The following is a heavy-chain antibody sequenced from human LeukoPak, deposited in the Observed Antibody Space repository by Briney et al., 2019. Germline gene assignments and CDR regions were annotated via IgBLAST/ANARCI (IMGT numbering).Heavy chain of an antibody. CDR1: GGSFSGYY. V-gene: IGHV4-34*01. Sequence: PSETLSLTCAVYGGSFSGYYWSWIRQPPGKGLEWIGEINHSGSTNYNPSLKSRVTISVDTSKNQFSLRLSPVTAADTAVYYCAAGCSSTSCYWYYYTDVWGKGTTVTVSS. J-gene: IGHJ6*03. CDR2: INHSGST. D-gene: IGHD2-2*01. CDR3: AAGCSSTSCYWYYYTDV.